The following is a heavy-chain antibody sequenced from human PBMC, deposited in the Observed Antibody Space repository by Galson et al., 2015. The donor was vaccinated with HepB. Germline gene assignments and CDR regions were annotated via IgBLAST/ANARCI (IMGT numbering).Heavy chain of an antibody. J-gene: IGHJ4*02. D-gene: IGHD2-2*01. V-gene: IGHV3-73*01. CDR2: IRSKASSHAT. CDR3: TRLGDFSGYSSS. Sequence: SLRLSCAASGFTFSGSAIHWARQASGKGLEWVGRIRSKASSHATAYAASLRGRFTISRDDSKNTAYLHMNRLKTEDTAVYYCTRLGDFSGYSSSWGQGTLVTVSS. CDR1: GFTFSGSA.